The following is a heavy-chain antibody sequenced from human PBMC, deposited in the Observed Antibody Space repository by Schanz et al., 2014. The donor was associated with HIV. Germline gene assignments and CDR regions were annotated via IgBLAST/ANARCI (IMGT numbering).Heavy chain of an antibody. CDR1: GFTFSDYA. V-gene: IGHV3-23*04. D-gene: IGHD3-9*01. J-gene: IGHJ4*03. CDR3: AKSSGWLYAHFDY. Sequence: VQLVESGGGVVQPGRSLRLSCAVSGFTFSDYAMSWVRQAPGKGLEWVSAIVSSGGDTYYADFVEGRFTISRDNSKNTLYLQMHSLRAEDTAVYYCAKSSGWLYAHFDYWGRGTTVTVSS. CDR2: IVSSGGDT.